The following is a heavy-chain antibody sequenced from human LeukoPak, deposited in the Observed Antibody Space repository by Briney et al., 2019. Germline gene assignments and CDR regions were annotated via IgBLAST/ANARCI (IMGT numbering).Heavy chain of an antibody. CDR2: ISSSSSYI. CDR1: GFTFSSYG. CDR3: ARAGFAFQEQQLVPDWFDP. V-gene: IGHV3-21*01. D-gene: IGHD6-13*01. Sequence: GGSLRLSCAASGFTFSSYGMNWVRQAPGKGLEWVSSISSSSSYIYYADSVKGRFTISRDNAKNSLYLQMNSLRAEDTAVYYCARAGFAFQEQQLVPDWFDPWGQGTLVTVSS. J-gene: IGHJ5*02.